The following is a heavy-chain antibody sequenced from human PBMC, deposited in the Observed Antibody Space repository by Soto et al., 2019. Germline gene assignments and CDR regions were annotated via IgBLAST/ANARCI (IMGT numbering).Heavy chain of an antibody. D-gene: IGHD3-10*01. CDR1: GFTFSSYA. J-gene: IGHJ5*02. Sequence: EVQLLESGGGLVQPGGSLRLSCAASGFTFSSYAMSWVRQAPGKGLEWVSAISGSGGSTYYADSVKGRFTISRDNSKNTLYLPMNKLRAEDTAVYYWAQDLEYYGENWFEHWGQGTLVTVSS. V-gene: IGHV3-23*01. CDR2: ISGSGGST. CDR3: AQDLEYYGENWFEH.